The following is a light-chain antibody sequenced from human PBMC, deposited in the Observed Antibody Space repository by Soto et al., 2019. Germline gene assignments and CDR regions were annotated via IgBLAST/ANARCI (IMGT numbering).Light chain of an antibody. CDR1: SSDVGGYNY. CDR2: DVS. V-gene: IGLV2-14*01. Sequence: QSALTQPASVSGSPGQSITISCTGTSSDVGGYNYVSWYQQHPGKAPKLMIYDVSNRPSGVSNRFSGSKSGNTASLTISGXXAXXXADYYCSSYTSSSTRWLFGGGTQLTVL. J-gene: IGLJ3*02. CDR3: SSYTSSSTRWL.